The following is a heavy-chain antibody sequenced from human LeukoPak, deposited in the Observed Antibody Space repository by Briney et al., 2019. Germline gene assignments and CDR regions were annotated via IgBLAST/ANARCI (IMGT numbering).Heavy chain of an antibody. CDR2: ISGSGGST. CDR1: GFTYDRYG. Sequence: GGSLRLSCAASGFTYDRYGMAWVRQAPGKGLEWVSSISGSGGSTFYADSVKGRFTISRDNSKNTLYLQMNSLRADDTAVYYCARGYCSSTTCYSRFEFWGQGTLVTVSS. D-gene: IGHD2-2*02. CDR3: ARGYCSSTTCYSRFEF. V-gene: IGHV3-23*01. J-gene: IGHJ4*02.